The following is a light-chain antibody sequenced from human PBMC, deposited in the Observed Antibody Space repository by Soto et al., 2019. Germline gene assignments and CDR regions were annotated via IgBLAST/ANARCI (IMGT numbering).Light chain of an antibody. V-gene: IGKV2-30*02. CDR1: QSLVHSTGNTF. J-gene: IGKJ2*01. Sequence: EVVLTQSPVSLPVSLGRPASISCRSSQSLVHSTGNTFLIWFVQRPGQPPRLLVYKVSNRGSGVPDRFSGSGSGTDFTLQIARVEAEDVGVYYCMQYTHWPHSFGQGTKLEIK. CDR3: MQYTHWPHS. CDR2: KVS.